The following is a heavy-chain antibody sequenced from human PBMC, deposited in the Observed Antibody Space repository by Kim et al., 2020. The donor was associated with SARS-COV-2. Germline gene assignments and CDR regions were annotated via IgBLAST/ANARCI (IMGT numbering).Heavy chain of an antibody. CDR2: ISSSSSYI. CDR1: GVTFSSYS. CDR3: ARAKLELVPRYFFY. Sequence: GGSLRLSCAASGVTFSSYSMNWVRQAPGKGLEWVSSISSSSSYIYYADSVKGRFTISRDNAKNSLYLQMNSLRAEDTAVYYCARAKLELVPRYFFYWGQGTLVTVSS. V-gene: IGHV3-21*01. D-gene: IGHD1-7*01. J-gene: IGHJ4*02.